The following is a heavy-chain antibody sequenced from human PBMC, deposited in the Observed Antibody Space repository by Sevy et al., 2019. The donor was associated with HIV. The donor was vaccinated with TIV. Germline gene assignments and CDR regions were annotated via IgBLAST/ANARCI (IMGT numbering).Heavy chain of an antibody. D-gene: IGHD1-1*01. V-gene: IGHV3-30-3*01. Sequence: GGSLRLSCAASGFTFSSYAMHWVRQAPGKGLEWVAVISYDGSNKYYADPVKGRFTISRDNSKNTLYLQMNSLRAEDTAVYYCARSREVEGRYYYYGMDVWGQGTTVTVSS. CDR3: ARSREVEGRYYYYGMDV. CDR2: ISYDGSNK. J-gene: IGHJ6*02. CDR1: GFTFSSYA.